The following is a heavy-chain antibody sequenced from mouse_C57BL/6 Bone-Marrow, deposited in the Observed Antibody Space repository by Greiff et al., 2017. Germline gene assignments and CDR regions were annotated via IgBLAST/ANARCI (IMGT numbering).Heavy chain of an antibody. V-gene: IGHV1-54*01. CDR1: GYAFTNYL. Sequence: QVQLQQSGAELVRPGTSVKVSCKASGYAFTNYLIVWVKQRPGQGLEWIGVINPGSGGPNYNEKFKGKATLTADKSSSTAYMQLSSLTSEDSAVYFGARELGWFAYWGQGTLVTVSA. CDR2: INPGSGGP. D-gene: IGHD4-1*01. J-gene: IGHJ3*01. CDR3: ARELGWFAY.